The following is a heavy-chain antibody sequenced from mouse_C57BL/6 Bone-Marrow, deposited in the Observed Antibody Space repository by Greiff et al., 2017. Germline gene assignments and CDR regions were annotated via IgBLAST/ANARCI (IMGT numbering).Heavy chain of an antibody. D-gene: IGHD2-3*01. J-gene: IGHJ2*01. V-gene: IGHV5-4*01. CDR2: ISDGGSYT. CDR3: ARDPIPHYGYYDY. CDR1: GFTFSSYA. Sequence: VQLVESGGGLVKPGGSLKLSCAASGFTFSSYAMSWVRQTPEKRLEWVATISDGGSYTYYPDNVKGRFTISRDNAKNNLYLQMSHLKSEDTAMYDCARDPIPHYGYYDYWGQGTTLTVSS.